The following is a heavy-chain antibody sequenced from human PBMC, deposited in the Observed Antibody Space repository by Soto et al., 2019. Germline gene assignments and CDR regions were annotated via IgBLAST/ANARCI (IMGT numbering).Heavy chain of an antibody. J-gene: IGHJ6*02. V-gene: IGHV3-11*01. CDR2: ISNNGATI. CDR3: ARGQVGWGVAYYGMDV. D-gene: IGHD3-16*01. Sequence: QVQLVESGGGLVKPGGSLRLSCAASGFTFTDFYISWIRQAPGKGLEWVSYISNNGATIYSADSVKGRFTISRDNAKNLVNLQMNSLRAEDTAVYYCARGQVGWGVAYYGMDVWGQGTTVTVSS. CDR1: GFTFTDFY.